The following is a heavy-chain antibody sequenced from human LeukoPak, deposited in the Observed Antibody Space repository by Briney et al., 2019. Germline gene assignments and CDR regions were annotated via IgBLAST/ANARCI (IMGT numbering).Heavy chain of an antibody. Sequence: SETPSLTCTISGDSTNTFFWSWIRQPPGKGLEWIGYIYYTGTTNYNPSLKSRVTISVDTSKNQFSLKVNSVTAADTGVYYCASKSTDHGELRFDYWGQGTLVTVSS. CDR3: ASKSTDHGELRFDY. V-gene: IGHV4-59*01. CDR2: IYYTGTT. CDR1: GDSTNTFF. D-gene: IGHD4-17*01. J-gene: IGHJ4*02.